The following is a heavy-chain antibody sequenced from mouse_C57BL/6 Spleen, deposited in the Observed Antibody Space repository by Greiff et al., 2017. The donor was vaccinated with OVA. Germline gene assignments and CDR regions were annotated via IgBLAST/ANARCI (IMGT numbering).Heavy chain of an antibody. Sequence: QVQLKQPGAELVRPGSSVKLSCKASGYTFTSYWMHWVKQRPIQGLEWIGNINPSDSGTHYNQKFKDKATLTVDKSSSTAYMQLSGLTSEDSAVYYGAGTNGCVDYWGQGTTLTVSS. J-gene: IGHJ2*01. V-gene: IGHV1-52*01. CDR3: AGTNGCVDY. CDR1: GYTFTSYW. CDR2: INPSDSGT. D-gene: IGHD1-2*01.